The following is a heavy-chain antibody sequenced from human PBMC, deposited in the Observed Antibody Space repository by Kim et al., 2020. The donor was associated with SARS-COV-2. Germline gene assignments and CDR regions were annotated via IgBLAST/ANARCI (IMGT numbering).Heavy chain of an antibody. CDR3: TRDVFDGYWN. D-gene: IGHD1-1*01. Sequence: GSTYYAASVMGRFTISRDNSKTTLYLQMNSLRAEDTAVYYCTRDVFDGYWNWGQGTLVTVSS. CDR2: GST. V-gene: IGHV3-53*01. J-gene: IGHJ4*02.